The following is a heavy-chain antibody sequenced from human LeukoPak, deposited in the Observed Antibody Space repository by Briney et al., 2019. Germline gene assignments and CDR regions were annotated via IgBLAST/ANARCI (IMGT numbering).Heavy chain of an antibody. J-gene: IGHJ4*02. CDR1: GFTFSSYE. D-gene: IGHD5-18*01. CDR2: ISSSGDTT. Sequence: GGSLRLSCAASGFTFSSYEMNWVCQAPGKGLEWISYISSSGDTTYYADSVKGRFTFSRDNAKRSLSLQMSSLRAEDTAVYYCASHSTIWGQGTLVTVSS. V-gene: IGHV3-48*03. CDR3: ASHSTI.